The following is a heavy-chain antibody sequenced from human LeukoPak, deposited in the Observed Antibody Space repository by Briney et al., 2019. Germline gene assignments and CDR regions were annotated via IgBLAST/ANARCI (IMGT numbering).Heavy chain of an antibody. CDR2: INPSGGST. V-gene: IGHV1-46*01. J-gene: IGHJ4*02. Sequence: ASVKVSCKASGYTFTSYYMHWVRQAPGQRLEWMGIINPSGGSTSYAQKFQGRVTMTRDMSTSTLYMELSSLRSEDTAVYYCARGGPAAPHFDYWGQGTLVTVSS. CDR1: GYTFTSYY. D-gene: IGHD2-2*01. CDR3: ARGGPAAPHFDY.